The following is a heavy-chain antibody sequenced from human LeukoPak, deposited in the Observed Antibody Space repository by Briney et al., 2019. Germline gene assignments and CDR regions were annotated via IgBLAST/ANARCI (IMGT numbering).Heavy chain of an antibody. V-gene: IGHV1-69*13. J-gene: IGHJ6*03. Sequence: SVKVSCKASGYTFTGYYMHWVRQAPGQGLEWMGGIIPIFGTANYAQKFQGRVTITADESTSTAYMELSSLRSEDTAVYYCARGYWSNCSGGSCYYYYYMDVWGKGTTVTISS. CDR3: ARGYWSNCSGGSCYYYYYMDV. CDR2: IIPIFGTA. D-gene: IGHD2-15*01. CDR1: GYTFTGYY.